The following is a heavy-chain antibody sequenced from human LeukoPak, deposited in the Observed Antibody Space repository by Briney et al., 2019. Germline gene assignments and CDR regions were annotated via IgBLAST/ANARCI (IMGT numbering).Heavy chain of an antibody. CDR3: ARPTYCGSNCYFNFDY. CDR2: IKPNSGVT. Sequence: ASGKVSRKTSGYTFATYFMHWVRQAPGQGLEWMGYIKPNSGVTNYAQKFRGRVTMTWDTSISTAYIELSGLTSDDTAIYYCARPTYCGSNCYFNFDYWGQGTLVTVSS. J-gene: IGHJ4*02. D-gene: IGHD2-21*02. CDR1: GYTFATYF. V-gene: IGHV1-2*02.